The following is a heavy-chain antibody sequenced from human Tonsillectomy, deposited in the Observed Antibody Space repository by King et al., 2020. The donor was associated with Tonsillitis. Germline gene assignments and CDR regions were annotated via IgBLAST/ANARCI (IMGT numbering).Heavy chain of an antibody. D-gene: IGHD3-9*01. CDR2: ILPIFGTA. J-gene: IGHJ5*02. CDR3: ARVPLYYDILTGYFKPSNWCDL. CDR1: GGTFSSYA. Sequence: QLVQSGAEVKKPGSSVKVSCKASGGTFSSYAISWVRQAPGQGLEWVGGILPIFGTANYAQKFQGRVTITADESTSTAYLELSSLRSEDTAVYYCARVPLYYDILTGYFKPSNWCDLWGQGTLVTVSS. V-gene: IGHV1-69*12.